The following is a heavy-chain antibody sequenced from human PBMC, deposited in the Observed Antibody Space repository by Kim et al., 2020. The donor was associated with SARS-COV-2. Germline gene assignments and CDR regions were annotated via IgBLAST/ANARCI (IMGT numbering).Heavy chain of an antibody. D-gene: IGHD4-4*01. J-gene: IGHJ4*02. V-gene: IGHV3-23*01. CDR1: GFTFSSFG. CDR2: ISESGAIT. CDR3: EKRIGTVTGTIQFYFDS. Sequence: GGSLRLSCAASGFTFSSFGMSWVRQAPGKGLEWVSAISESGAITNYADSVKGRFTISRDNSKNTLFLQMNSLRADDTALYYCEKRIGTVTGTIQFYFDSWGQGTLVTVSS.